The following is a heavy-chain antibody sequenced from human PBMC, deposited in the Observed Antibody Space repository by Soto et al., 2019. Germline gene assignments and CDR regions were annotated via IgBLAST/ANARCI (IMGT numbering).Heavy chain of an antibody. CDR1: GGSFSGYY. V-gene: IGHV4-34*01. Sequence: QVQLQQWGAGLLKPSETLSLTCAVYGGSFSGYYWSWIRQPPGKGLEWIGEINHRGSTNYNPSLKWRVTISVDTSQNQFSLKLSSVTAACTAVYYCARGGGRGVTFDYCYVSVWGKGTTVTVSS. CDR3: ARGGGRGVTFDYCYVSV. CDR2: INHRGST. D-gene: IGHD3-10*01. J-gene: IGHJ6*03.